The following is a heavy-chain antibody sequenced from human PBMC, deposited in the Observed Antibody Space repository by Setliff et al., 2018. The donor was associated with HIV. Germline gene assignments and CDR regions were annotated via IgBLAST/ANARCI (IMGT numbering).Heavy chain of an antibody. CDR1: GFTSSRYT. Sequence: GSLRLSCQASGFTSSRYTMNWVRQAPGKGLEWVSAISGSGGSTYYADSVKGRFTISRDNSKNTLYLQMNSLRTEDTAVYYCARTSTTTGTTLNWFDPWGQGTLVTVSS. CDR2: ISGSGGST. CDR3: ARTSTTTGTTLNWFDP. V-gene: IGHV3-23*01. D-gene: IGHD1-1*01. J-gene: IGHJ5*02.